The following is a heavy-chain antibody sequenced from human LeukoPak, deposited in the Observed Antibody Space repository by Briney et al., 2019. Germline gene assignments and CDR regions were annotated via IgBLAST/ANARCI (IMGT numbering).Heavy chain of an antibody. CDR2: IYYSGST. CDR1: GGSISSSSYY. CDR3: ARDRGVDIVAKTIPYNWFDP. D-gene: IGHD5-12*01. Sequence: SETLSLTCTVSGGSISSSSYYWGWIRQPPGKGPEWIGSIYYSGSTYYNPSLKSRVTISVDTSKNQFSLKLSSVTAADTAVYYCARDRGVDIVAKTIPYNWFDPWGQGTLVTVSS. J-gene: IGHJ5*02. V-gene: IGHV4-39*07.